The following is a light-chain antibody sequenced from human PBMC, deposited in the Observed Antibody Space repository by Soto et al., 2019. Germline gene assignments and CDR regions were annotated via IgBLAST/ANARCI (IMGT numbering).Light chain of an antibody. V-gene: IGKV3-11*01. Sequence: EIVLTQSPATLSLSPGERATLSCRASQSISSHLAWYQQKPGQAPRLLMYDASNRAPGIPARFSGSGSGTDFTLTISSLEPEDFAVYYCQQRPNWPLTFGGGTTVEIK. J-gene: IGKJ4*01. CDR3: QQRPNWPLT. CDR2: DAS. CDR1: QSISSH.